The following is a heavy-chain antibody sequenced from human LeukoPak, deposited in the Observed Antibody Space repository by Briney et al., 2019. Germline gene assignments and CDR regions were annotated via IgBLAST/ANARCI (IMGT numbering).Heavy chain of an antibody. CDR2: INHSGST. D-gene: IGHD5-18*01. Sequence: SETLSLTCAVYGGSFSGYYWSWIRQPPGKGLEWIGEINHSGSTNYNPSLKSRVTISVDMSKNQFSLKLSSVTAADPAVYYCARGSIYNYGRNWFDPWGQGTLVTVSS. CDR1: GGSFSGYY. CDR3: ARGSIYNYGRNWFDP. J-gene: IGHJ5*02. V-gene: IGHV4-34*01.